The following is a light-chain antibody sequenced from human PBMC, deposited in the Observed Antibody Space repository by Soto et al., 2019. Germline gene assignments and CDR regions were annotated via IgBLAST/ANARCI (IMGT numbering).Light chain of an antibody. CDR1: RSIGSS. V-gene: IGKV1-39*01. CDR2: AAS. J-gene: IGKJ2*01. Sequence: DIQMTQSPSSLSASVGDRVTITCRASRSIGSSLNWYQQIPGKAPKLLIYAASTLQSGVPSRFSGSGSGTDFTLTFSSLQPEDFATYYCQQTYSTPYTFGQGTKLEIK. CDR3: QQTYSTPYT.